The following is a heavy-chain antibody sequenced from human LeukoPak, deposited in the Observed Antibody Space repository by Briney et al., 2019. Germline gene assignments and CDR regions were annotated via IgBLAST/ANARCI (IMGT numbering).Heavy chain of an antibody. J-gene: IGHJ4*02. CDR2: ISSSGSTI. Sequence: PGGSLRLSCAASGFTFSSYEMNWVRQAPGKGLEWVSYISSSGSTIYYADSVKGRFTISRDNSKNTLYLQMNSLRAEDTAVYYCAKVAVGYNTYYDFWGPSGVNQNHYYFDYWGQGTLVTVSP. V-gene: IGHV3-48*03. CDR1: GFTFSSYE. D-gene: IGHD3-3*01. CDR3: AKVAVGYNTYYDFWGPSGVNQNHYYFDY.